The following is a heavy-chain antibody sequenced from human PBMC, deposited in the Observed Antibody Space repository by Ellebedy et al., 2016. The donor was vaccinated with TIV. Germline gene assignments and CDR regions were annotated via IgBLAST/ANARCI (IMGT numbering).Heavy chain of an antibody. CDR3: ARVSDYGDGNFDY. J-gene: IGHJ4*02. CDR1: GGTFSSYA. V-gene: IGHV1-69*04. Sequence: AASVKVSCKASGGTFSSYAISWVRQAPGQGLEWMGRIIPILGIANYAQKLQGRVTMTTDTSTSTAYMELRSLRSDDTAVYYCARVSDYGDGNFDYWGQGTLVTVSS. D-gene: IGHD4-17*01. CDR2: IIPILGIA.